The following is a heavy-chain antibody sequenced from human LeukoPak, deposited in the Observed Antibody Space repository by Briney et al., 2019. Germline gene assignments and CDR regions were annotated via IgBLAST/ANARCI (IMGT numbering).Heavy chain of an antibody. CDR3: TTDRYYDNSKLQFKH. Sequence: GGSLRLSCAASGFTLNNAWMSWVRQAPGKGLEWLGRIKRETDGGTIDYAAPVKGRFTISRDDSRNTLYLQMDGLKIEDTAVYYCTTDRYYDNSKLQFKHWGQGTLVTVSS. CDR2: IKRETDGGTI. J-gene: IGHJ1*01. CDR1: GFTLNNAW. D-gene: IGHD3-22*01. V-gene: IGHV3-15*01.